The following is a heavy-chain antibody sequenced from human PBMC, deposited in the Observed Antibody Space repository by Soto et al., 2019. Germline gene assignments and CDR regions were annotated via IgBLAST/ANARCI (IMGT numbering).Heavy chain of an antibody. CDR3: ARGGYYYDSSGYYQRGYYYYYGMDV. Sequence: QVQLVQSGAEVKKPGSSVKVSCKASGGTFSSYAISWVRQAPGQGLEWMGGIIPIFGTANYAQKFQGRVTITADESTSTAYMELSSLRSEDTAVYYCARGGYYYDSSGYYQRGYYYYYGMDVWGQGTTVTVSS. V-gene: IGHV1-69*12. CDR1: GGTFSSYA. CDR2: IIPIFGTA. D-gene: IGHD3-22*01. J-gene: IGHJ6*02.